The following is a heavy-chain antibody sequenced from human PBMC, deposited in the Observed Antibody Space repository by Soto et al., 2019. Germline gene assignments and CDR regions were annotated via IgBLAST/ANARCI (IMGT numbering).Heavy chain of an antibody. Sequence: PAGSLRLSCTASGFTFSRHAMTWVRQAPGKGLEWVSGLSDSGGSIYYADSVKGRFTISRDNSMNTLYLQMNTLRAEDTAIYYCAKVSSSWYAGFFDLWGQGTLVTVS. CDR1: GFTFSRHA. V-gene: IGHV3-23*01. J-gene: IGHJ4*02. CDR2: LSDSGGSI. D-gene: IGHD6-13*01. CDR3: AKVSSSWYAGFFDL.